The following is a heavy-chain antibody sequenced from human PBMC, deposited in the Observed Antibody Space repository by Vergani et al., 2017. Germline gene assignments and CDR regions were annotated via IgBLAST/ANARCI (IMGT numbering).Heavy chain of an antibody. CDR2: IYTSGST. J-gene: IGHJ6*02. V-gene: IGHV4-30-4*01. D-gene: IGHD3-10*01. CDR1: GGSISSGDYY. Sequence: QVQLQESGPGLVKPSQTLSLTCTVSGGSISSGDYYWSWIRQPPGKGLEWIGYIYTSGSTNYNPSLKSRVTISVDTSKNQFSLKLSSVTAADTAVYYCARSITMVRGVLTYGMDVWGQGTTVTVSS. CDR3: ARSITMVRGVLTYGMDV.